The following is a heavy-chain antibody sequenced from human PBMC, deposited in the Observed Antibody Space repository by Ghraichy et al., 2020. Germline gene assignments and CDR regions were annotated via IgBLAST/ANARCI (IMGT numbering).Heavy chain of an antibody. CDR1: GFTFSIYA. D-gene: IGHD6-13*01. V-gene: IGHV3-23*01. CDR2: ISGSGGST. CDR3: AKDGWGRIAAAGTFDY. Sequence: GGSLRLSCAASGFTFSIYAMSWVRQAPGKGLEWFSAISGSGGSTYYADSVKGRFTISRDNSKNTLYLQMNSLRAEDTAVYYCAKDGWGRIAAAGTFDYWGQGTLVTVSS. J-gene: IGHJ4*02.